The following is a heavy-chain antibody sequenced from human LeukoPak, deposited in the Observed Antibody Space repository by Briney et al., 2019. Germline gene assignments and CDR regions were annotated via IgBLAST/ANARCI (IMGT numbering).Heavy chain of an antibody. D-gene: IGHD6-13*01. CDR3: ATFAGYSFPNDY. CDR2: IIPILGIA. J-gene: IGHJ4*02. Sequence: GASVKVSCKASGGTFSSYAISWVRQAPGQGLEWMGRIIPILGIANYAQKFQGRVTITADKSTSTAYMELSSLRSEDTAMYYCATFAGYSFPNDYWGQGTLVTVSS. CDR1: GGTFSSYA. V-gene: IGHV1-69*04.